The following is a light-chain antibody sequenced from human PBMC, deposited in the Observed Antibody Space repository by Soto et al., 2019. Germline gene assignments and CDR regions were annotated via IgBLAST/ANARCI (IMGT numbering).Light chain of an antibody. CDR2: KAS. V-gene: IGKV1-5*03. CDR3: QQYNSYSWT. J-gene: IGKJ1*01. Sequence: DIQMTQSPSTLSASVGDRFTITCRASQSISSWLAWYQQKAGKARKPLMYKASSLKSGVPSRFSGSGSGTEFTLTISSLQPDDFATYYCQQYNSYSWTFGQGTKVDIK. CDR1: QSISSW.